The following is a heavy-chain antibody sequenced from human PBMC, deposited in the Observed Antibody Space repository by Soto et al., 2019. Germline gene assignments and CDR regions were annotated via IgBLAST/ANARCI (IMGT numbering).Heavy chain of an antibody. Sequence: QVQLQESGPGLVKPSGTLSLTCAVSGGSISSSNWWSWVRQPPGKGLEWIGEIYHSGSTNYNPSLKSRVXXPXDXFKNQFSLKLSSVTAADTAVYYCARERIAVAGTFDYWGQGTLVTVSS. D-gene: IGHD6-19*01. CDR3: ARERIAVAGTFDY. V-gene: IGHV4-4*02. J-gene: IGHJ4*02. CDR1: GGSISSSNW. CDR2: IYHSGST.